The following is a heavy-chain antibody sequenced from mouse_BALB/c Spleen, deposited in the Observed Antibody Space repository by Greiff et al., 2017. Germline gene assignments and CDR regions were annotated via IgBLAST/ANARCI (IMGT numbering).Heavy chain of an antibody. V-gene: IGHV5-6-3*01. D-gene: IGHD2-1*01. Sequence: EVQRVESGGGLVQPGGSLKLSCAASGFPFSSYGMSWVRQTPDKRLELVATINSNGGSTYYPDSVKGRFTISRDNAKNTLYLQMSSLKSEDTAMYYCARDGGYGNSWFAYWGQGTLVTVSA. CDR3: ARDGGYGNSWFAY. CDR1: GFPFSSYG. CDR2: INSNGGST. J-gene: IGHJ3*01.